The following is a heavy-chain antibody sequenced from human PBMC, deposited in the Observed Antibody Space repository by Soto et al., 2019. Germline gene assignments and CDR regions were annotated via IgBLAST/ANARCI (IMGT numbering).Heavy chain of an antibody. V-gene: IGHV3-30*18. CDR1: GFTFSSYG. Sequence: GGSLRLSCAASGFTFSSYGMHWVRQAPGRGLEWVAVISYDGSNKYYADSVKGRFTISRDNSKNTVYLQMNSLRAEDTAVYYCAKVRGSYPKYYFDYWGQGTLVTVSS. CDR2: ISYDGSNK. D-gene: IGHD1-26*01. CDR3: AKVRGSYPKYYFDY. J-gene: IGHJ4*02.